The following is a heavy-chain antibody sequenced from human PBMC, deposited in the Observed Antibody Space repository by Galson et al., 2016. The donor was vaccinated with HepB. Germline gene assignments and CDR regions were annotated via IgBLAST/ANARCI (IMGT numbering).Heavy chain of an antibody. CDR1: GFSLSASGMC. D-gene: IGHD3-22*01. CDR3: ARTAVPLAARDYYMDV. CDR2: IDWDDDK. J-gene: IGHJ3*01. V-gene: IGHV2-70*01. Sequence: PALVKPTQTLTLTCTFSGFSLSASGMCVSWIRQPPGKALEWLALIDWDDDKYYSTSLKTRLTISKDTAKNQVVLTMTNMDPVDTATYYCARTAVPLAARDYYMDVWGQGTMVIVSS.